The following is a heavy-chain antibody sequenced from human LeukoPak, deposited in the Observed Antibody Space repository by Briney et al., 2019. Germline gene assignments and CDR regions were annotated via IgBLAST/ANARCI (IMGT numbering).Heavy chain of an antibody. V-gene: IGHV4-61*10. Sequence: PSETLSLTCTVSGGSISSGSYCWSWIRQPAGKGLEWIGEIYHSGSTNYNPALKSRVTISVDKSKNQFSLKLSSVTAADTAVYYCARADTVVVPAAIRFYWGQGTLVTVSS. J-gene: IGHJ4*02. CDR2: IYHSGST. CDR1: GGSISSGSYC. D-gene: IGHD2-2*01. CDR3: ARADTVVVPAAIRFY.